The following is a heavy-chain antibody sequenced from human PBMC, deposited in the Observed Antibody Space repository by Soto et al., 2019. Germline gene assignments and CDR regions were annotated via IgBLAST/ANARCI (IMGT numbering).Heavy chain of an antibody. V-gene: IGHV6-1*01. CDR3: ARDVPSLANLGFYFDY. CDR2: TYYRSKWYN. Sequence: KQSQTLSLTCAISGDSVSSNSAAWNWIRQSPSRGLEWLGRTYYRSKWYNDYAVSVKSRITINPDTSKNQFSLQLNSVTPEDTAVYYCARDVPSLANLGFYFDYWGQGTLVTVSS. CDR1: GDSVSSNSAA. J-gene: IGHJ4*02. D-gene: IGHD7-27*01.